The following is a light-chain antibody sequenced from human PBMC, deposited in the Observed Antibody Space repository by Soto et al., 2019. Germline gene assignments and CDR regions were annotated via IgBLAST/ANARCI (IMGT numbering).Light chain of an antibody. CDR3: MQATHWPIT. V-gene: IGKV2-30*01. CDR1: QSIAY. CDR2: KVS. Sequence: MTTSPSSLPASVGGSVTITCRASQSIAYFSWFQQRPGRSPRRLIYKVSNRDSGVPARFSGSGSGTDFALKISRVEAEDVGVYYCMQATHWPITFGQGTRLEIK. J-gene: IGKJ5*01.